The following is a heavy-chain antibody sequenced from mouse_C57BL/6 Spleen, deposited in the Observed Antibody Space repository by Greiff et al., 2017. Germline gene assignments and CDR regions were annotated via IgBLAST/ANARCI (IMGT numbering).Heavy chain of an antibody. J-gene: IGHJ3*01. CDR2: IYPGDGDT. CDR3: AYGSSPLAY. Sequence: QVQLKQSGPELVKPGASVQISCKASGYAFSSSWMNWVKQRPGKGLEWIGRIYPGDGDTNYNGKFKGKATLTADKSSSTAYMQLSSLTSEDSAVYFCAYGSSPLAYWGQGTLVTVSA. V-gene: IGHV1-82*01. D-gene: IGHD1-1*01. CDR1: GYAFSSSW.